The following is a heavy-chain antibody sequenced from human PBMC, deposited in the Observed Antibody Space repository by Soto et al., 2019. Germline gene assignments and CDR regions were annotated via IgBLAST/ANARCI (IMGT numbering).Heavy chain of an antibody. V-gene: IGHV3-21*01. CDR2: ISTTSTYI. CDR1: GFTFSGDS. CDR3: TRDYVMDV. Sequence: GGPLRFSCAASGFTFSGDSMNWVRQAPGKGLEWVSSISTTSTYIYYADSVEGRFTISRDNANNSLHLQMNSLRAEDTAVYYFTRDYVMDVWGQGTTVTVSS. J-gene: IGHJ6*02.